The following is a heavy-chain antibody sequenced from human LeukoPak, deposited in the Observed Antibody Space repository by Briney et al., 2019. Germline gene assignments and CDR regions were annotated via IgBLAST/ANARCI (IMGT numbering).Heavy chain of an antibody. CDR3: ARDNDPVTPVYMDV. Sequence: ASVKVSCKASGGTFSSYATSWVRQAPGQGLEWMGGIIPIFGTNNYAQKFQGRVTITRDTSASTAYMELSSLRSEDTAVYYCARDNDPVTPVYMDVWGKGTTVTVSS. CDR1: GGTFSSYA. CDR2: IIPIFGTN. D-gene: IGHD4-11*01. V-gene: IGHV1-69*05. J-gene: IGHJ6*03.